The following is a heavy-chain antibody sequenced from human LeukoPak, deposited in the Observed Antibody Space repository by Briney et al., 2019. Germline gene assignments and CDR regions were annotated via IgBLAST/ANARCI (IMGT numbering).Heavy chain of an antibody. Sequence: PSETLSLTCAVYGGSFSGYYWSWIRQPPGKGLEWIGEINHSGSTNYNPSLKSRVTISVDTSKNQFSLKLSSVTAADTAVYYCARGGRWLRYPDYWGQGTLVTVSS. CDR2: INHSGST. J-gene: IGHJ4*02. CDR3: ARGGRWLRYPDY. CDR1: GGSFSGYY. V-gene: IGHV4-34*01. D-gene: IGHD5-12*01.